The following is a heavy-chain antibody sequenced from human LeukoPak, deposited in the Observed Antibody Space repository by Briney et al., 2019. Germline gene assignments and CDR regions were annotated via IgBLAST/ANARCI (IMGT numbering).Heavy chain of an antibody. Sequence: GGSLRLSCVASGFIFRNYWMSWVRQAPGKGLEWVANINHDGGDKNYVDSVKGRLTISRDNAKSSLYLQMSSLRVEDTAVYYCAITGGPTVTAFDLWGQGILVTVSS. D-gene: IGHD4-17*01. V-gene: IGHV3-7*02. J-gene: IGHJ4*02. CDR1: GFIFRNYW. CDR2: INHDGGDK. CDR3: AITGGPTVTAFDL.